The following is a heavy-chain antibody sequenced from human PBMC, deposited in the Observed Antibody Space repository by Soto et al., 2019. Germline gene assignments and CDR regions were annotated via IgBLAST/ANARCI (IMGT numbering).Heavy chain of an antibody. J-gene: IGHJ4*02. D-gene: IGHD5-18*01. CDR3: ARSMGRTYGGRHLWLVSRDMLGY. CDR1: GGSFSGYY. CDR2: INHSGST. Sequence: QGERQQWGAGLLKPAESLSLTCAVYGGSFSGYYWSWIRQPAGKGLEWIGEINHSGSTNYNPSLKSRVTITVDTSKNRFSLKLSSVTAADTAVHYCARSMGRTYGGRHLWLVSRDMLGYWGQGTLVTVSS. V-gene: IGHV4-34*01.